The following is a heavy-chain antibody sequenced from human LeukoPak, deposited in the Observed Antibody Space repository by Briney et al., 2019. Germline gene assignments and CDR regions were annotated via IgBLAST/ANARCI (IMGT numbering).Heavy chain of an antibody. V-gene: IGHV3-23*01. CDR3: AKNNWNDMPFVDD. D-gene: IGHD1-20*01. CDR1: GFTFRNSA. CDR2: ISGSGVGT. J-gene: IGHJ4*02. Sequence: GGSLRLSCAASGFTFRNSAMSWVRQAPGKGLEWVSTISGSGVGTYYADSVKGRFTISRDNFKNTLYLQMNSLRAEDTAVYYCAKNNWNDMPFVDDWGQGTLVTVFS.